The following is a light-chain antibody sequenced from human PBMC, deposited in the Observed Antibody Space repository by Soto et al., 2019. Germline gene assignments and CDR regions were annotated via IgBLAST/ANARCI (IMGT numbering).Light chain of an antibody. CDR1: QSVRSSY. V-gene: IGKV3-20*01. CDR3: QQYGRSPRFT. CDR2: GAS. J-gene: IGKJ3*01. Sequence: EIVLTQSPGTLSLSPGERATLACRASQSVRSSYLAWYQQKPGQAPRLLIYGASTRATGIPDRFSGSGSGTAFTLTISRLEPEDFAVYYCQQYGRSPRFTFGPGTKVDTK.